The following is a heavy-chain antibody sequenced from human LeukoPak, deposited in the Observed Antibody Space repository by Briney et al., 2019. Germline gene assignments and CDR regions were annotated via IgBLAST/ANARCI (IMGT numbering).Heavy chain of an antibody. CDR3: ARQLWFGPHGAFDI. J-gene: IGHJ3*02. D-gene: IGHD3-10*01. CDR2: IKQDGSEK. CDR1: KFTFSSYW. V-gene: IGHV3-7*01. Sequence: GGSLRLSCAASKFTFSSYWMSWVRQAPGKGLEWVANIKQDGSEKYYVDSVKGRFTISRDNAKNSLYLQMNSLRAEDTAVYYCARQLWFGPHGAFDIWGQGTMVTVSS.